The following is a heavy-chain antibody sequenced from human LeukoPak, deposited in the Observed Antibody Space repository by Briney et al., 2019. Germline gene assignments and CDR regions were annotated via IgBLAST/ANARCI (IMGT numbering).Heavy chain of an antibody. J-gene: IGHJ4*02. D-gene: IGHD1-26*01. V-gene: IGHV1-2*02. CDR3: ARGASFSVVGATPRKGNDY. CDR1: GYTFTGYY. Sequence: ASVKVSCKASGYTFTGYYMHGVRQAPGQGLERRGWINPNSGGTNYTQKFQGRVTMSRDTSISTAYMELSRLRSDDTAVYYCARGASFSVVGATPRKGNDYWGQGTLVTVSS. CDR2: INPNSGGT.